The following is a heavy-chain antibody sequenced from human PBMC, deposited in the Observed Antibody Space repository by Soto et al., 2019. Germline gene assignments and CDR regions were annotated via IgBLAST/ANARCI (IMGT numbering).Heavy chain of an antibody. J-gene: IGHJ6*02. Sequence: QVQLQESGPGLVKPSQTLSLTCTVSGGSISSGGYYWSWIRQHPGKGLEWIGYIYYSGSTYYNPSLKSRVTISVDTSKNQFSLKLSSVTAADTAVYYCARDPGLYNWNYYYYYGMDVWGQGTTVTVSS. CDR1: GGSISSGGYY. V-gene: IGHV4-31*03. CDR3: ARDPGLYNWNYYYYYGMDV. CDR2: IYYSGST. D-gene: IGHD1-20*01.